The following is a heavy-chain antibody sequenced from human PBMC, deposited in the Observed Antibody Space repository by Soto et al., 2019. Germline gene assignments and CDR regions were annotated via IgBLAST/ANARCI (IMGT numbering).Heavy chain of an antibody. J-gene: IGHJ6*02. CDR3: ARREGMQWLRFSYGMDV. Sequence: SETLSLTCAVSGGSISSSNWWSWVRQPPGKGLEWIGEIYHSGSTNYNPSLKSRVTISVDKSKNQFSLKLSSVTAADTAVYYCARREGMQWLRFSYGMDVWGQGTTVTVSS. CDR1: GGSISSSNW. V-gene: IGHV4-4*02. D-gene: IGHD5-12*01. CDR2: IYHSGST.